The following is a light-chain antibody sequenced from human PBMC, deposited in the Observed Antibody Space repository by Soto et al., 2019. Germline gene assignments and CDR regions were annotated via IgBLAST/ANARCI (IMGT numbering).Light chain of an antibody. CDR2: GAS. J-gene: IGKJ1*01. CDR3: QPSYFISGS. V-gene: IGKV1-39*01. CDR1: QYIGDF. Sequence: DIKMTQSPSSLSASVGDRVTITCRASQYIGDFLNWYQQTPGKPPKLLIFGASNLHIGVPSSFSGSGSGTEFTLTISNLLREDFATYYCQPSYFISGSFGRGTKV.